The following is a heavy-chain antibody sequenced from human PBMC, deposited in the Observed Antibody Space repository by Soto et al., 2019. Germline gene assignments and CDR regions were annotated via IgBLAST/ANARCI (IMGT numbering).Heavy chain of an antibody. CDR2: IYYSGST. D-gene: IGHD6-13*01. J-gene: IGHJ6*02. Sequence: PSETLSLTCTVSGGSISSYYWSWIRQPPGKGLEWTGYIYYSGSTNYNPSLKSRVIISVDTSKNQFSLKLSSVTAADTAVYYCARAPVAAADSYGMDVWGQGTTVTVSS. CDR1: GGSISSYY. CDR3: ARAPVAAADSYGMDV. V-gene: IGHV4-59*01.